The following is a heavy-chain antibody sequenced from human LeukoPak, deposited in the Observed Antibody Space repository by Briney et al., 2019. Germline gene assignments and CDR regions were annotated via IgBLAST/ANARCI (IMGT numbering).Heavy chain of an antibody. CDR2: ISSSSSYI. V-gene: IGHV3-21*01. CDR1: GFTFSSYS. D-gene: IGHD2-21*02. CDR3: AREKGGHIVVVTAILFDY. Sequence: GGSLRLSCAASGFTFSSYSMNWVRQAPGKGLEWVSSISSSSSYIYYADSVKGRSTISRDNAKNSLYLQMNSPRAEDTAVYYCAREKGGHIVVVTAILFDYWGQGTLVTVSS. J-gene: IGHJ4*02.